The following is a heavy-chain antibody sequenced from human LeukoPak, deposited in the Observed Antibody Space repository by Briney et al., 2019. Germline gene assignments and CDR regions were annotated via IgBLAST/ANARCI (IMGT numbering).Heavy chain of an antibody. J-gene: IGHJ4*02. CDR3: ARGKSIAAGIYTLDY. CDR1: GGSISSHY. CDR2: IYYSGST. D-gene: IGHD6-13*01. Sequence: SETLSLTCTVSGGSISSHYWSWIRQPPGKGLKGIGYIYYSGSTNYNPSLKSRVTISVDTSKNQFSLKLSSVTAADTAVYYCARGKSIAAGIYTLDYWGQGTLVTVSS. V-gene: IGHV4-59*11.